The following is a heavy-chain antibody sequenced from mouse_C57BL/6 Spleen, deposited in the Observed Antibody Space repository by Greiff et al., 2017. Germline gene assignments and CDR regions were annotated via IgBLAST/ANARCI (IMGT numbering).Heavy chain of an antibody. V-gene: IGHV1-47*01. CDR2: FHPYNDDT. Sequence: QVQLKESGAELVKPGASVKMSCKASGYTFTTYPIEWMKQNHGKSLEWIGNFHPYNDDTKYNEKFKGKATLTVEKSSSTVYLELSRLTSDDSAVYYCARGYGSDEGYAMDYWGQGTSVTVSS. CDR3: ARGYGSDEGYAMDY. D-gene: IGHD2-2*01. CDR1: GYTFTTYP. J-gene: IGHJ4*01.